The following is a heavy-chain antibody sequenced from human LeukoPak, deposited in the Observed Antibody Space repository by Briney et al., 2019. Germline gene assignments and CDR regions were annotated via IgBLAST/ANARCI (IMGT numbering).Heavy chain of an antibody. CDR3: ARELTVDWYFDL. Sequence: SETLSLTCAVYGGSFSGYYWGWIRQPQGKGLEWIGSIYHSGSTYYNPSLKSRVTISVDTSKNQFSLKLSSVTAADTAVYYCARELTVDWYFDLWGRGTLVTVSS. J-gene: IGHJ2*01. CDR1: GGSFSGYY. D-gene: IGHD2-8*01. CDR2: IYHSGST. V-gene: IGHV4-38-2*02.